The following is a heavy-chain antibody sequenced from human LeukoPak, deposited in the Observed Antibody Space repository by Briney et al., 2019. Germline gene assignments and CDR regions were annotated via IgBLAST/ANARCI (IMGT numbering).Heavy chain of an antibody. CDR2: INQDGSEK. D-gene: IGHD6-19*01. Sequence: GGSLRLSCEASGFRFGGFWMNWVRQAPGKGPERVANINQDGSEKLYVDSVKGRFTISRDNAKNSLYLQMNSLRAEDTAVYYCAKAVAANEGVDYWGQGTLVTVSS. CDR1: GFRFGGFW. CDR3: AKAVAANEGVDY. V-gene: IGHV3-7*03. J-gene: IGHJ4*02.